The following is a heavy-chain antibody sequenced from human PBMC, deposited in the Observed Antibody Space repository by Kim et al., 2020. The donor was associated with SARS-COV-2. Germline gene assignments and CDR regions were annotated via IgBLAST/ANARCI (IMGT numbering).Heavy chain of an antibody. Sequence: ASVKVSCKASGYTFTSHAITWLRQAPGHGLEWMGWISAYNGNTNYAQKLQGRLIMTTDTSTNTAYMELRSLRSDDTAVNYCARTSKYYYTSGIDYWGQG. CDR3: ARTSKYYYTSGIDY. CDR2: ISAYNGNT. D-gene: IGHD3-10*01. V-gene: IGHV1-18*04. J-gene: IGHJ4*02. CDR1: GYTFTSHA.